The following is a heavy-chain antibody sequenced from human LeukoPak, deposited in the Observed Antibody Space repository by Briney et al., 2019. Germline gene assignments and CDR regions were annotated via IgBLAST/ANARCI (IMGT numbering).Heavy chain of an antibody. D-gene: IGHD3-22*01. V-gene: IGHV1-2*06. CDR1: VYTFTGYY. J-gene: IGHJ4*02. CDR2: INPNSGGT. Sequence: ASVKVSCKASVYTFTGYYMHWVRQAPGQGLEWMGRINPNSGGTNYAQKFHARVHMTRDTAISTAYMELRRLRSDDTAVYYCARGAAATRKYYYDSRAGFDYWGQGTLVTVSS. CDR3: ARGAAATRKYYYDSRAGFDY.